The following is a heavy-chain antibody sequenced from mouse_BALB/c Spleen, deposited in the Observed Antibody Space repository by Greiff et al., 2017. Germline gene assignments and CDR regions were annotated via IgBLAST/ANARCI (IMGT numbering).Heavy chain of an antibody. J-gene: IGHJ4*01. CDR1: GFTFSSYT. V-gene: IGHV5-12-2*01. CDR2: ISNGGGST. Sequence: EVQLVESGGGLVQPGGSLKLSCAASGFTFSSYTMSWVRQTPEKRLEWVAYISNGGGSTYYPDTVKGRFTISRDNAKNTLYLQMSSLKSEDTAMYYCARRDGLYAMDDWGQGTSVTVSS. CDR3: ARRDGLYAMDD. D-gene: IGHD2-3*01.